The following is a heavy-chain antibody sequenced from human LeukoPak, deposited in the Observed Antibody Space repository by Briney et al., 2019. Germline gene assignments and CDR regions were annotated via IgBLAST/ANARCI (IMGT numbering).Heavy chain of an antibody. Sequence: PGGSLRLSCAASGFTFSSYSMNWVRQAPGKGLEWVSYISSSSSTIYYADSVKGRFTISRDNAKNSLYLQMNNLRAEDTAVYYCASEGYGDYGDYWGQGTLVTVSS. V-gene: IGHV3-48*01. CDR3: ASEGYGDYGDY. CDR1: GFTFSSYS. CDR2: ISSSSSTI. J-gene: IGHJ4*02. D-gene: IGHD4-17*01.